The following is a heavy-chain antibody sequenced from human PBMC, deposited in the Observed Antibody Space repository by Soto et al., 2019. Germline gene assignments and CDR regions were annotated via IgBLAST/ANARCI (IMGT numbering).Heavy chain of an antibody. Sequence: SETLSLTCTVSDDFTSSYYWNWIRQPAGKGLEWIGRVSTNGATNYNPSLESRVIMSVDTSKNQFSLKLTSVTAADTAVYFCARADYEILTGSYAMDVWGQGTTVTVSS. D-gene: IGHD3-9*01. V-gene: IGHV4-4*07. CDR3: ARADYEILTGSYAMDV. CDR2: VSTNGAT. CDR1: DDFTSSYY. J-gene: IGHJ6*02.